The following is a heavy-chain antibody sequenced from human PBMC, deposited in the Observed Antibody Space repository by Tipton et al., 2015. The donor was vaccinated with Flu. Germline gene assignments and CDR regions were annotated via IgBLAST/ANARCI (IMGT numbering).Heavy chain of an antibody. D-gene: IGHD3-16*01. CDR1: DGSITSSSYY. V-gene: IGHV4-39*07. CDR3: AKVKFGWVES. CDR2: TFYTGYP. J-gene: IGHJ5*01. Sequence: TLSLTCSVSDGSITSSSYYWGWIRQPPGRGLEWVGSTFYTGYPYDNPSLKSRLAMSIDTSKSQFSLRLSSMTAADTAVYYCAKVKFGWVESWAQGTLVTVSS.